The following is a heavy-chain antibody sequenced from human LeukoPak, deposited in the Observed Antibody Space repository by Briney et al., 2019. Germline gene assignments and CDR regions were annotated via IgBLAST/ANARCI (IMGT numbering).Heavy chain of an antibody. CDR2: IYSGGST. D-gene: IGHD2-15*01. J-gene: IGHJ6*02. CDR3: ARQWYSFYGMDV. CDR1: GFTVSSNY. Sequence: GGSLRLSCEASGFTVSSNYMSWVRQAPGKGLEWVSVIYSGGSTYYADSVKGRFTISRDNSKNTLYLQVNSLRVEDSAVYYCARQWYSFYGMDVWGQGTTVTVFS. V-gene: IGHV3-66*04.